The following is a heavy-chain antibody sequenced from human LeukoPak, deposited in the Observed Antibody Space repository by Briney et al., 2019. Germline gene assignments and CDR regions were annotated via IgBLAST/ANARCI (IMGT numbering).Heavy chain of an antibody. J-gene: IGHJ4*02. CDR2: ISGSGGST. CDR1: GFTFSDFY. D-gene: IGHD3-3*01. CDR3: AKAGYYDFWSGYSTGVYFDY. Sequence: GGSLRLSCAASGFTFSDFYMSWIRQAPGKGLEWVSAISGSGGSTYYADSVKGRFTISRDNSKNTLYLQMNSLRAEDTAVYYCAKAGYYDFWSGYSTGVYFDYWGQGTLVTVSS. V-gene: IGHV3-23*01.